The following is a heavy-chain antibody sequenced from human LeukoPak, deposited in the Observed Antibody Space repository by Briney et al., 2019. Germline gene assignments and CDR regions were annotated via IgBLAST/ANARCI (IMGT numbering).Heavy chain of an antibody. V-gene: IGHV1-18*01. CDR2: ISAYNGQT. J-gene: IGHJ6*02. Sequence: ASVKVSCKASGYTFSNYGISWMRQAPGQGLEWMGWISAYNGQTKYAEKFQGRVTMTTDAPTSTANMELRSLRLNDTAVYYCARSRGQWLERVYYYYAMDVWGQGTTVTVSS. D-gene: IGHD6-19*01. CDR3: ARSRGQWLERVYYYYAMDV. CDR1: GYTFSNYG.